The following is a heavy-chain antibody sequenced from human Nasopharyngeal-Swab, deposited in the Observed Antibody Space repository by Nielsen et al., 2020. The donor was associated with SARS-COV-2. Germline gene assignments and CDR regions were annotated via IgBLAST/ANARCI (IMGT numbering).Heavy chain of an antibody. CDR2: ISSTSSTI. CDR1: GFTFSSYS. V-gene: IGHV3-48*04. D-gene: IGHD1-26*01. CDR3: AGDPLGMVGAHIDY. J-gene: IGHJ4*02. Sequence: GESLKISCAASGFTFSSYSMNWVRQAPGKGLEWASYISSTSSTIYYADSVKGRFTISRDNAKNSLYLQMDSLRAEDTAVYYCAGDPLGMVGAHIDYWGQGTLVTVSS.